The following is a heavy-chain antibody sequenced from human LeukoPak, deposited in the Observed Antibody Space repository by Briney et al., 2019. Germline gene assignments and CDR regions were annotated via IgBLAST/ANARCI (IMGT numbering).Heavy chain of an antibody. D-gene: IGHD6-13*01. CDR2: IYYSGST. CDR3: ASLYSSSWYPGTGYFDY. V-gene: IGHV4-31*03. Sequence: SETLFLTCTVSGGSISSGGYYWSWIRQHPGKGLEWIGYIYYSGSTYYNPSLKSRVTISVDTSKNQFSLKLSSVTAADTAVYYCASLYSSSWYPGTGYFDYWGQGTLVTVSS. J-gene: IGHJ4*02. CDR1: GGSISSGGYY.